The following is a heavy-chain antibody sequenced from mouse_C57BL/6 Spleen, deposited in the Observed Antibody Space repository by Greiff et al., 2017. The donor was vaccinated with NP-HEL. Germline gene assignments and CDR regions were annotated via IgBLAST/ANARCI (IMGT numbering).Heavy chain of an antibody. J-gene: IGHJ1*03. CDR2: IYPSDSET. CDR3: AILGGIDWYFDV. CDR1: GYTFTSYW. V-gene: IGHV1-61*01. Sequence: QVQLQQPGAELVRPGSSVKLSCKASGYTFTSYWMDWVKQRPGQGLEWIGNIYPSDSETHYNQKFKDKATLTVDKSSSTAYMQLSSLTSEDSDVYYRAILGGIDWYFDVWGTGTTVTVSS.